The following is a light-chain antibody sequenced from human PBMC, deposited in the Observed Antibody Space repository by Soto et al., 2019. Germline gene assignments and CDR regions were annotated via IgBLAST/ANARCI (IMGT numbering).Light chain of an antibody. CDR2: DVN. Sequence: QSVLTQPRSVSGSPRQSVTISCTGTSSDVGGYNYVSWYQQHPGRAPKVMIYDVNKRPSGVPDRFSGSKSGNTASLTISGPQAEDEADYYCCSYAGSYTFVFGTGTKVTVL. CDR3: CSYAGSYTFV. J-gene: IGLJ1*01. CDR1: SSDVGGYNY. V-gene: IGLV2-11*01.